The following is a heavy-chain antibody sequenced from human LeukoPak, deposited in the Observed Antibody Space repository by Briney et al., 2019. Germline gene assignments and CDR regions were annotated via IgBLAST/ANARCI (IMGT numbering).Heavy chain of an antibody. D-gene: IGHD2-21*02. J-gene: IGHJ5*02. CDR2: IYYSGST. CDR3: ARAVGDYAWFDP. Sequence: LRLSCAASGFTFSSYAMSWVRQAPGKGLEWIGYIYYSGSTYYNPSLKSRVTISVDTSKNQFSLKLSSVTAADTAVYYCARAVGDYAWFDPWGQGTLVTVSS. CDR1: GFTFSSYA. V-gene: IGHV4-31*02.